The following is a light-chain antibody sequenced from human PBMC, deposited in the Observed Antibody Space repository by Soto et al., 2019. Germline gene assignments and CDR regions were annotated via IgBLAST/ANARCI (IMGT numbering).Light chain of an antibody. Sequence: DIQMTQSASSVSASVGDTVTITCRSSQDINSRLAWYQQKPGKAPKLLIYKASTLKSGVPSRFSGSGSGTEFTLTISSLQPDDFATYYCQHYNSYSEAFGQGTKVDIK. CDR1: QDINSR. CDR3: QHYNSYSEA. J-gene: IGKJ1*01. V-gene: IGKV1-5*03. CDR2: KAS.